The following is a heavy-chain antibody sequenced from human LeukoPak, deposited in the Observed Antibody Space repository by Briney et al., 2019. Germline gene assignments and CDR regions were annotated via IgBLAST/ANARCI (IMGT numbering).Heavy chain of an antibody. J-gene: IGHJ4*02. V-gene: IGHV3-23*01. CDR2: ISRSGGST. Sequence: GGSLKLSCTASGFTFSSYAMSWVRQAPGKGLEWISAISRSGGSTYYADYFKGRFTITRDNSNTTPYLQLNSLRADDTAVYYCASPFPHDYGDYYLNYWGQGTLVTVSS. CDR3: ASPFPHDYGDYYLNY. D-gene: IGHD4-17*01. CDR1: GFTFSSYA.